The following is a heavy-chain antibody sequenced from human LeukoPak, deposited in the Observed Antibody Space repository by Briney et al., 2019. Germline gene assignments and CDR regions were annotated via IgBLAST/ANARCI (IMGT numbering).Heavy chain of an antibody. D-gene: IGHD1-14*01. CDR1: EFTFSNYA. J-gene: IGHJ5*02. CDR2: ISGGGGGT. CDR3: AKGSGINHYHWIDP. V-gene: IGHV3-23*01. Sequence: TGGSLRLSCAASEFTFSNYAMNWVRQAPGKGLEWVSGISGGGGGTYYADSVKGRFTISRDNSKNTLYLQMDSLRAEDTALYYCAKGSGINHYHWIDPWGQGTLVTVSS.